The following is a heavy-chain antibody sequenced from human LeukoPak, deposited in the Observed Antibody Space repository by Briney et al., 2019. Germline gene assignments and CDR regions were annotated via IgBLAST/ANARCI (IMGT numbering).Heavy chain of an antibody. CDR3: AKRSVPGRPGY. J-gene: IGHJ4*02. V-gene: IGHV3-66*04. CDR1: GFTFSSYS. Sequence: GGSLRLSCAASGFTFSSYSMSWVRQAPGKGLEWVSLIYADGSTHYTDSVKGRFSISRDNSQNTVYLQMNSLRGEDTAVYFCAKRSVPGRPGYWGQGTLVTVSS. D-gene: IGHD3-3*01. CDR2: IYADGST.